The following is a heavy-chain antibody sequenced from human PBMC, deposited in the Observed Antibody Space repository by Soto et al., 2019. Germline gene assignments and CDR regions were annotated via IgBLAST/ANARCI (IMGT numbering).Heavy chain of an antibody. CDR2: IKHTGNT. CDR3: ARVSDY. J-gene: IGHJ4*02. V-gene: IGHV4-34*01. Sequence: QVQLQQWGAGLLKPSETLSLTCAVYGGSFSDYSWDWVRQPPGKGLEWIGEIKHTGNTNYNPSLKSRVTISVDTSKNQISLKLSSVTAADTAVYYCARVSDYWGQGTLVIVSS. CDR1: GGSFSDYS.